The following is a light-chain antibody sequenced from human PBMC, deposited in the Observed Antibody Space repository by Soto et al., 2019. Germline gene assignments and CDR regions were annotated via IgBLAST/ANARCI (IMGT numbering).Light chain of an antibody. CDR1: QSVSSSY. J-gene: IGKJ5*01. CDR2: GAS. CDR3: PQYGRSLIP. Sequence: EIALTQSPGTLSLSPGERATLSCRASQSVSSSYFAWYQQKPGQAPSLLIYGASSRATGIPDRFSGRGAGTDLTLAISGLEREDFAVYYCPQYGRSLIPFGRGTRLEIQ. V-gene: IGKV3-20*01.